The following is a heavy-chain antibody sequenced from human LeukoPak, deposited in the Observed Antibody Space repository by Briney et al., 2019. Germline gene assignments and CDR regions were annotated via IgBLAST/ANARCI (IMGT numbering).Heavy chain of an antibody. D-gene: IGHD3-22*01. CDR3: ARAAEVVASTEAWFDP. CDR2: ISGSGDST. CDR1: GFTFNFYA. Sequence: PGGSLRLSCAASGFTFNFYAMSWVRQAPGKGLEWVSGISGSGDSTYFADSVKGRFTISRDNAKNSLYLEMDSLKVDDTAVYYCARAAEVVASTEAWFDPWGQGTLVTVSS. J-gene: IGHJ5*02. V-gene: IGHV3-23*01.